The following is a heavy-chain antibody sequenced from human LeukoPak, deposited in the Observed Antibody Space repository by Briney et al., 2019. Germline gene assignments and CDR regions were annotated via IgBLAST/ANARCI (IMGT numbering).Heavy chain of an antibody. D-gene: IGHD5-12*01. Sequence: MASETLSLTCTVSGGSISSYSWSWLRLPPGKGLEWIGYMSYSGSTNYNPSLKSRISISVDTSKNQLSLSLSSVTAADTAVFYCARHGGETIVATILHAFDIWGQGTMVTVSS. CDR1: GGSISSYS. J-gene: IGHJ3*02. CDR3: ARHGGETIVATILHAFDI. V-gene: IGHV4-59*08. CDR2: MSYSGST.